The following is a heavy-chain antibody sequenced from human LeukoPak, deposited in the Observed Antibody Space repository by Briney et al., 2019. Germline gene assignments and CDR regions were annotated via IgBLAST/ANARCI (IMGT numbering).Heavy chain of an antibody. V-gene: IGHV1-46*01. CDR1: GYTFTSYY. D-gene: IGHD3-10*01. J-gene: IGHJ6*02. CDR2: INPSGGST. CDR3: AREKVMVRGVIYYYYYGMDV. Sequence: VASVKVSCKASGYTFTSYYMHWVRQAPGQGLEWMGIINPSGGSTSYAQKFQGRVTMTRDTSTSTVYMELSSLRSEDTAVYYCAREKVMVRGVIYYYYYGMDVWGQGTTVTVSS.